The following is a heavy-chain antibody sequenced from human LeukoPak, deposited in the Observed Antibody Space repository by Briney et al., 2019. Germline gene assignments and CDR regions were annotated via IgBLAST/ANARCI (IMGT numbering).Heavy chain of an antibody. J-gene: IGHJ4*02. D-gene: IGHD3-10*01. V-gene: IGHV1-18*01. CDR2: ISAYNGKI. Sequence: ASVKVSCKASGYTSTTCGISWVRKAHGQGSERMGWISAYNGKIDYAQKVQGRLTVTTDISASTAYMELRSLRSDDTAVYYCVRDLGEYHSGSILFDYWGQGSLVTVSS. CDR3: VRDLGEYHSGSILFDY. CDR1: GYTSTTCG.